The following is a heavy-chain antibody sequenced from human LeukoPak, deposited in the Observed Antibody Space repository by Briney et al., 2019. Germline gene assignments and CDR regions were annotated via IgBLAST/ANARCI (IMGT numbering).Heavy chain of an antibody. CDR1: GGTFSSYA. CDR2: IIPILGIA. J-gene: IGHJ4*02. Sequence: SVKVSCKASGGTFSSYAISWVRQAPGQGLEWMGRIIPILGIANYAQKFQGRVTITADKSTSTAYMELSSLRSEDTAVYYCAREGWFGESFDYWGQGTLVSVSS. V-gene: IGHV1-69*04. D-gene: IGHD3-10*01. CDR3: AREGWFGESFDY.